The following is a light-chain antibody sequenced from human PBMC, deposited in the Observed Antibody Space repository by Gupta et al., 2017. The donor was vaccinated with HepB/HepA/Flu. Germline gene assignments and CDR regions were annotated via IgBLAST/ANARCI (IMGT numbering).Light chain of an antibody. CDR2: LNSDGSN. Sequence: VLTLSPSASASPGTPVQPTCIPSSGPISYAFACHQQQPEKVPRYLMKLNSDGSNSKGDGIPDRFSGSSCGAERYLTMSSLQSEDEAEYYCQNWGTGIDVVFGGGTKLTVL. J-gene: IGLJ2*01. CDR1: SGPISYA. CDR3: QNWGTGIDVV. V-gene: IGLV4-69*01.